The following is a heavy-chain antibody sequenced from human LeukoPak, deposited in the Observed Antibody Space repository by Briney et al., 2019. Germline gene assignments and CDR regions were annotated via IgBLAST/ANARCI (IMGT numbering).Heavy chain of an antibody. CDR3: ARGIYQWELPAAFDY. V-gene: IGHV4-59*01. J-gene: IGHJ4*02. Sequence: PSQTLSLTCTVSGGSISSYYWSWIRQPPGKGLEWIGYIYYSGSTNYNPSLKSRVTISVDTSKNQFSLKLSSVTAADTAVYYCARGIYQWELPAAFDYWGQGTLVTVSS. D-gene: IGHD1-26*01. CDR1: GGSISSYY. CDR2: IYYSGST.